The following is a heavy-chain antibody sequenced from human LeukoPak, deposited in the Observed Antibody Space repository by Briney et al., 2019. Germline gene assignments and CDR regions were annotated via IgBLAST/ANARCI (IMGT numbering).Heavy chain of an antibody. D-gene: IGHD2-15*01. CDR2: IYYSGST. V-gene: IGHV4-31*03. CDR1: GGSISSGGYY. CDR3: ARESRYCSGGSCSRLDY. J-gene: IGHJ4*02. Sequence: PSQTLSLTCTVSGGSISSGGYYWSWIRQRPGKGLERIGYIYYSGSTYYNPSLKSRVTISVDTSKNQFSLKLSSVTAADTAVYYCARESRYCSGGSCSRLDYWGQGTLVTVSS.